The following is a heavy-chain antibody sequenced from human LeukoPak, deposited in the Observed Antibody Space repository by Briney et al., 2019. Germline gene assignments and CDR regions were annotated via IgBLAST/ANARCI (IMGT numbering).Heavy chain of an antibody. CDR3: ARGRIGYYLDY. CDR2: INPNSGGT. V-gene: IGHV1-2*02. CDR1: GYTFTGYY. D-gene: IGHD3-22*01. Sequence: ASVKVSCKASGYTFTGYYMHWLRQAPGQGLGWMGWINPNSGGTNYAEKFQGRVTMTSDTSISTAYMELTRLRSDDTAVYYCARGRIGYYLDYWGQGTLVPVSS. J-gene: IGHJ4*02.